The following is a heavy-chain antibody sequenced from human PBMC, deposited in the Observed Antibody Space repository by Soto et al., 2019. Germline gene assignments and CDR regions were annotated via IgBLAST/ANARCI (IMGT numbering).Heavy chain of an antibody. CDR2: INANNGNT. D-gene: IGHD7-27*01. Sequence: QVQLVQSGAEVKKPGASVKVSCKASGYTFTSYGLSWVQQAPGQGLEWMGWINANNGNTKYAQKLQGRVTMTTDTSTTTAYMELRSLRSDDTAVYYCARDLNLGLGDYWGQGTLVTVSS. CDR1: GYTFTSYG. V-gene: IGHV1-18*01. CDR3: ARDLNLGLGDY. J-gene: IGHJ4*02.